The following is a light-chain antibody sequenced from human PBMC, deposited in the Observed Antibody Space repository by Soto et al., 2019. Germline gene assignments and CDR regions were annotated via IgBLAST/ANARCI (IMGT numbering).Light chain of an antibody. CDR1: QSVNSK. Sequence: IATTQSPATLSVSPAERASLSWSASQSVNSKLAWYQQKPGQAPRLLIYGASTRATGIPARFSGSGSGTEFTLTISSLQSEDSAVYFCQQYANWPKTFGQGTKVDI. CDR2: GAS. CDR3: QQYANWPKT. J-gene: IGKJ1*01. V-gene: IGKV3-15*01.